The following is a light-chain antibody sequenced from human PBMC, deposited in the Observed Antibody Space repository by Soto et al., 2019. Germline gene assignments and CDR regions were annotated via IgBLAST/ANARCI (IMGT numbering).Light chain of an antibody. CDR3: HHTADNPWT. Sequence: DIQMTQSPSSLSASVGDRVTITCRASQNIGVYLNWYQKKPGKAPKLLIHAASSLHSGVPSTFSGSGSVTDVALAISSLHSEDFASYYCHHTADNPWTFAQVTK. CDR1: QNIGVY. J-gene: IGKJ1*01. V-gene: IGKV1-39*01. CDR2: AAS.